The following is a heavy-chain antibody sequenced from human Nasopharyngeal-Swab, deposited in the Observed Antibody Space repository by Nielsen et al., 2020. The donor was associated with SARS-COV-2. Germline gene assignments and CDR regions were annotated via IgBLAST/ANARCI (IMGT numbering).Heavy chain of an antibody. V-gene: IGHV4-59*01. CDR2: IYYSGTT. D-gene: IGHD3-22*01. CDR3: ARGEDRYDSSGFLM. CDR1: GDSINDYY. Sequence: ESLKISCTVSGDSINDYYWNWIRQPPGKGLEWIGYIYYSGTTHYKSSLKSRVTISIDTSKNQFSLNLRSVTAADTAVYYCARGEDRYDSSGFLMWGQGTMVTVSS. J-gene: IGHJ3*01.